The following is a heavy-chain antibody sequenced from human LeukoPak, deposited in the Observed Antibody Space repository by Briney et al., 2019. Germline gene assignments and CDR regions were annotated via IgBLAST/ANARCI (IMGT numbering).Heavy chain of an antibody. J-gene: IGHJ4*02. CDR1: GFTFSSYG. V-gene: IGHV3-21*01. Sequence: GGSLRLSCAASGFTFSSYGMNWVRQAPGKGLEWVSSISSSSSYIYYADSVKGRFTISRDNAKNSLYLQMNSLRAEDTAVYYCARDVNYYDSSGSTSGWRQVTLVTVS. CDR3: ARDVNYYDSSGSTSG. CDR2: ISSSSSYI. D-gene: IGHD3-22*01.